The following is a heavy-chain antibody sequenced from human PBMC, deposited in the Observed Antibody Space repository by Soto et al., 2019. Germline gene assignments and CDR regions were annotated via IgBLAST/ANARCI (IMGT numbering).Heavy chain of an antibody. CDR3: THIVYYGSGRGALDV. J-gene: IGHJ6*02. CDR2: TYWDDDR. CDR1: GFSLRTSEVG. V-gene: IGHV2-5*02. D-gene: IGHD3-10*01. Sequence: QITLKESGPTLVKPTQTLTLTCTFSGFSLRTSEVGVGWVRQPPGKALEWLALTYWDDDRRSSPTQKSRLTIVKDTSNILVVLIMANMDPVDTGTYYCTHIVYYGSGRGALDVWGQGTTVTVSS.